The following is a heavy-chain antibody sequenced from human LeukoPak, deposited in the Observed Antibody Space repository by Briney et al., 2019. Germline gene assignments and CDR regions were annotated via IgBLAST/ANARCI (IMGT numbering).Heavy chain of an antibody. V-gene: IGHV3-21*01. CDR3: ARDRGAYCGGDCYLGFDY. J-gene: IGHJ4*01. Sequence: GGSLRLSCAASGFTFSSYTMNWVRQAPGKGLEWVSSIAGSSGCISYADSVKGRFTISRDNAKKSLYLQMTSLTAEDTAVYYCARDRGAYCGGDCYLGFDYWGRGTLVTVSS. D-gene: IGHD2-21*02. CDR1: GFTFSSYT. CDR2: IAGSSGCI.